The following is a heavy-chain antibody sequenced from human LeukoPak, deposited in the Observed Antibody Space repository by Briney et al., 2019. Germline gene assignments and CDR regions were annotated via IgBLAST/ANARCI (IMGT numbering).Heavy chain of an antibody. Sequence: SETLSLTCTVSGGSISSYYWSWIRQPPGKGLEWIGYIYYSGSTNYNPSLKSRVTISVDTSKNQFSLKLSSVTAADTAVYYCARRYCSGGSCYYDYWGQGTLVTVSS. J-gene: IGHJ4*02. D-gene: IGHD2-15*01. V-gene: IGHV4-59*01. CDR2: IYYSGST. CDR3: ARRYCSGGSCYYDY. CDR1: GGSISSYY.